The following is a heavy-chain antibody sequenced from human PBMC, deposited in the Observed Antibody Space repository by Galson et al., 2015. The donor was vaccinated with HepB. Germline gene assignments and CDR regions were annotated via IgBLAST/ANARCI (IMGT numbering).Heavy chain of an antibody. CDR1: GYAFTGYY. CDR3: VRSFMTTTPSFDY. D-gene: IGHD4-11*01. V-gene: IGHV1-2*02. Sequence: SVKVSCKASGYAFTGYYIHWVRQAPGQGLEWVGWINPNSGATNSAQKFQGRVTMTRDTSITTAYMDLGSLRSDDTAVYYCVRSFMTTTPSFDYWGQGTLVTVSS. J-gene: IGHJ4*02. CDR2: INPNSGAT.